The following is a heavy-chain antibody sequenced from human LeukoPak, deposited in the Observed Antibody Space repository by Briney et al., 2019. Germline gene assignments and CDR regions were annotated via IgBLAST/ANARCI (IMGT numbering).Heavy chain of an antibody. J-gene: IGHJ5*02. CDR1: GYTFTGYY. Sequence: GASVKVSCKSSGYTFTGYYTHWVRQAPGQGLEWMGWMSPNSDDTNYARKFQGRLTMTRDTSISTAYMELSSLRPDDTAVYYCARDRSWGGYPYDLWGQGTLVTVTS. CDR3: ARDRSWGGYPYDL. V-gene: IGHV1-2*02. CDR2: MSPNSDDT. D-gene: IGHD3-16*02.